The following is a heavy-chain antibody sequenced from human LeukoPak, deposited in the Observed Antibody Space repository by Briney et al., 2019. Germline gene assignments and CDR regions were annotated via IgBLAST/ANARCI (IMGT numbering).Heavy chain of an antibody. V-gene: IGHV1-69*13. CDR2: IIPIFGTA. D-gene: IGHD3-16*02. CDR3: ASRGGVYDYVWGSYRYDY. J-gene: IGHJ4*02. Sequence: SVKVSCKASGGTFSSYAISWVRQAPGQGLEWMGGIIPIFGTANYAQKFQGRVTITADESTSTAYMELSSLRSGDTAVYYCASRGGVYDYVWGSYRYDYWGQGTLVTVSS. CDR1: GGTFSSYA.